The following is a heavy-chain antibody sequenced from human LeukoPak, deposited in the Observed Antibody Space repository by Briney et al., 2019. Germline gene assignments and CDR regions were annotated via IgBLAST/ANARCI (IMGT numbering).Heavy chain of an antibody. V-gene: IGHV1-18*01. D-gene: IGHD4-17*01. CDR3: ARSTVTIPNWFDP. Sequence: GASVKVSCKASGYTFTSYGISWVRQAPGQGLEWMGWISAYNGNTNYAQKLQGRVTMTTDTSTSTAHMELRSLRSDDTAVYYCARSTVTIPNWFDPWGQGTLVTVSS. CDR1: GYTFTSYG. CDR2: ISAYNGNT. J-gene: IGHJ5*02.